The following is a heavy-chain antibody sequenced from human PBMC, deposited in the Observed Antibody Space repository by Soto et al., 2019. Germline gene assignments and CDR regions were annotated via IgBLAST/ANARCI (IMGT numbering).Heavy chain of an antibody. J-gene: IGHJ6*04. CDR3: ARDLTSGLLWFGESLGV. D-gene: IGHD3-10*01. CDR2: INPSGGST. V-gene: IGHV1-46*03. Sequence: ASVKVSCKASGYTFTSYYMHWVRQAPGQGLEWMGIINPSGGSTSYAQKFQGRVTMTRDTSTSTVYMELSSLRSEDTAVYYCARDLTSGLLWFGESLGVWGKGTTVTVSS. CDR1: GYTFTSYY.